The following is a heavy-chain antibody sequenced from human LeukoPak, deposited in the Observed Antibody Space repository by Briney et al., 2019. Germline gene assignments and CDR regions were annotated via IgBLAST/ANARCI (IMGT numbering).Heavy chain of an antibody. J-gene: IGHJ5*02. CDR3: ARGNIVVVPPASVFDP. CDR1: GNTLTGYC. Sequence: ASVKVSCKASGNTLTGYCIHWVRQAPRQGLEWMGWINPNSGDTNYAQKFQGRVTMTRDTSISTAYMELSRLRSDDTALYYCARGNIVVVPPASVFDPWGQGTLVTVSS. D-gene: IGHD2-2*01. CDR2: INPNSGDT. V-gene: IGHV1-2*02.